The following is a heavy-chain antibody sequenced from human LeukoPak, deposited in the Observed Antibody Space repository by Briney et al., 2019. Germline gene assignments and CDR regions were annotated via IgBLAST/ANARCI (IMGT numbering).Heavy chain of an antibody. D-gene: IGHD3-10*01. CDR1: GYSFTSYW. CDR2: IYPGDSDT. V-gene: IGHV5-51*01. J-gene: IGHJ3*02. CDR3: ASTSDVLLWFGELSGAFDI. Sequence: GESLKISCKGSGYSFTSYWIGWVRQMPGKGLEWMGIIYPGDSDTRYSPSFQGQVTISADKSISTAYLQWSSLKASDTAMYYCASTSDVLLWFGELSGAFDIWGQGTMVTVSS.